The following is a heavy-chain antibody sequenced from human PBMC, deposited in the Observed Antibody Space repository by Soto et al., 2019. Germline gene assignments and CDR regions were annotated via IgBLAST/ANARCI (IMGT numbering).Heavy chain of an antibody. CDR2: IWYDGSTK. CDR3: XXXXXXXXXXXWFDS. Sequence: QVQLVESGGGVVQPGRSLRLSCAASGFTFSNYGMHWVRXXXXXXXXXVAVIWYDGSTKYYADSVKGRFTISRDNSKXXXXXXXXXXXXXXXXXXXXXXXXXXXXXXXWFDSWGQGTLVTVSS. CDR1: GFTFSNYG. J-gene: IGHJ5*01. V-gene: IGHV3-33*01.